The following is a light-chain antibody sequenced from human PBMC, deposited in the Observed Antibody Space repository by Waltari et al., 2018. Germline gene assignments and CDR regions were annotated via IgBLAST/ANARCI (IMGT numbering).Light chain of an antibody. Sequence: QSALTQPASVSGSPGQSITISCTGTSSDIGANNYVSWYRQHPGKAPKLFLFHFTTPPAGVSYRFSSSKSGNTASLTISRLQAEDDADYFCSSYTITYTRVFGGGTKLTVL. CDR2: HFT. V-gene: IGLV2-14*01. CDR1: SSDIGANNY. J-gene: IGLJ3*02. CDR3: SSYTITYTRV.